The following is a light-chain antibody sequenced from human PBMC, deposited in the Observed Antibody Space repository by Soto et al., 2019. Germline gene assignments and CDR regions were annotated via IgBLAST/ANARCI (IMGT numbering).Light chain of an antibody. CDR1: QGISSY. CDR2: AAS. Sequence: AIRMTQSPSSLSASTGDRVTITCRASQGISSYLAWYQQKPGKAPKLLIYAASSLQGGVPSRFSGSGSGTDFTLTITSLQPEDFSTYYCQHSYILFSTTFGQGTKVDIK. J-gene: IGKJ1*01. CDR3: QHSYILFSTT. V-gene: IGKV1-8*01.